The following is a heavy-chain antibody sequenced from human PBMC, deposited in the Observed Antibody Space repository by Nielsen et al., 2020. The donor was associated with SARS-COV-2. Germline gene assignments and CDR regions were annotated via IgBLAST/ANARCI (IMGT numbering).Heavy chain of an antibody. CDR3: ARIYSSSYIDY. CDR1: GFTFSRYS. D-gene: IGHD6-13*01. Sequence: GGSLRLSCAASGFTFSRYSMNWVRQAPGKGLEWVSHISSSSDTIYYADSVKGRFTILRDNAKNSLYLQMNSLRAEDTAVYYCARIYSSSYIDYWGQGALVTVSS. J-gene: IGHJ4*02. CDR2: ISSSSDTI. V-gene: IGHV3-48*01.